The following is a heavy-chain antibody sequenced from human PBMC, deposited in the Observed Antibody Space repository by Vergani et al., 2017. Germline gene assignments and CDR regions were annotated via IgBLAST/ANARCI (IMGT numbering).Heavy chain of an antibody. D-gene: IGHD5-18*01. Sequence: EVQLLESGGGLVQPGGSLRLSCAASGFTFSSYAMSWVRQAPGKGLDWVSAISGSGGSTYYADSLKGRFTISRDNSKNTLDLQMNSLRAEDTAVYYCAKVSAAMVHFDYWGQGTLVTVSS. J-gene: IGHJ4*02. CDR3: AKVSAAMVHFDY. CDR2: ISGSGGST. V-gene: IGHV3-23*01. CDR1: GFTFSSYA.